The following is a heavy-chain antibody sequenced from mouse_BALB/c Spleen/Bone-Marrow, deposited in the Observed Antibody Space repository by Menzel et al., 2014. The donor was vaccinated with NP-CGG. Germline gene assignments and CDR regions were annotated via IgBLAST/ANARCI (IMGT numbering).Heavy chain of an antibody. J-gene: IGHJ3*01. V-gene: IGHV5-12*01. CDR2: ISNGGNNT. Sequence: EVKLEESGGGLVQPGGSLKLSCTASGFTFSDYYMYWVRQTPEKRLEWVANISNGGNNTFYLDTVKGRFTISRDNAKNTLYLQMSRLKSEDTAMHYCARHDGIYAAWFAYWGQGTPVTVSA. CDR1: GFTFSDYY. CDR3: ARHDGIYAAWFAY. D-gene: IGHD2-1*01.